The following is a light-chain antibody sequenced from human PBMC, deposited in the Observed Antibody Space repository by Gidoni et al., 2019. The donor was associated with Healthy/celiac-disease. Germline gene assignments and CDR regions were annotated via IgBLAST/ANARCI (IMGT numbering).Light chain of an antibody. V-gene: IGKV1-5*03. J-gene: IGKJ2*03. CDR3: QQYDDLYS. CDR1: QTIHYW. CDR2: KAS. Sequence: DIQMTQSPSTLSASVGDRVTITCRASQTIHYWLAWFQQKPGKAPKLLIYKASSLQTGVPSRFSASGSGTEFTLTISGLQLDDFETYYCQQYDDLYSFGQGTKVEIK.